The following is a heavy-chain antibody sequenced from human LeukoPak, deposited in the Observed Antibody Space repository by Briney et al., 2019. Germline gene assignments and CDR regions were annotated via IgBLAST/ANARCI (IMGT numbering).Heavy chain of an antibody. CDR3: ARDVVFYGDYVFPRAFDI. CDR2: IYYSGST. J-gene: IGHJ3*02. CDR1: GGSISSGDYY. V-gene: IGHV4-30-4*08. D-gene: IGHD4-17*01. Sequence: PSQTLSLTCTVSGGSISSGDYYWSWIRQPPGKGLEWIGYIYYSGSTYYNPSLKSRVTISVDTSKNQFSLKLSSVTAADTAVYYCARDVVFYGDYVFPRAFDIWGQGTMVTVSS.